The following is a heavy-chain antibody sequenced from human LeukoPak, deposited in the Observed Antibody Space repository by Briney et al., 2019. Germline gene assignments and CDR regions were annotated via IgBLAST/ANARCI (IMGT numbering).Heavy chain of an antibody. CDR2: ISGSGGST. D-gene: IGHD5-18*01. CDR3: AKAQAVQLWVFDY. J-gene: IGHJ4*02. Sequence: DPGGSLRLSCAASGFTFSSYAMSWVRQAPGKGLEWVSAISGSGGSTYYADSVKGRFTISRDSSKNTLYLQMNSLRAEDTAVYYCAKAQAVQLWVFDYWGQGTLVTVSS. V-gene: IGHV3-23*01. CDR1: GFTFSSYA.